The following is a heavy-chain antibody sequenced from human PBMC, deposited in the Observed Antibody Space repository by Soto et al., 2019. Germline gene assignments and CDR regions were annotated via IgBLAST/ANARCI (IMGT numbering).Heavy chain of an antibody. V-gene: IGHV4-59*01. CDR1: GGSISSYY. CDR2: IYYSGST. CDR3: ARVDYGDQPFDY. D-gene: IGHD4-17*01. J-gene: IGHJ4*02. Sequence: SETLSLTCAVYGGSISSYYWSWIRQPPGKGLEWIGYIYYSGSTNYNPSLKSRVTISVDTSKNQFSLKLSSVTAADTAVYYCARVDYGDQPFDYWGQGTLVTVSS.